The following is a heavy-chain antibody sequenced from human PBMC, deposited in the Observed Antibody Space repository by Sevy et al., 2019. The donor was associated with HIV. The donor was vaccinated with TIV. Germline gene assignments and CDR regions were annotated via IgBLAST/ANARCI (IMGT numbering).Heavy chain of an antibody. V-gene: IGHV3-7*03. CDR2: VKKDGSER. CDR1: GFMFNDFW. Sequence: GGSLRLSCAASGFMFNDFWMSWVRQAPGKGLDWGANVKKDGSERYYAESVKGRFTISRDNAKNLLYLQMNSLTAEDTAIYYCAREWSWAYFDSWGQGTLVTVSS. J-gene: IGHJ4*02. D-gene: IGHD3-10*01. CDR3: AREWSWAYFDS.